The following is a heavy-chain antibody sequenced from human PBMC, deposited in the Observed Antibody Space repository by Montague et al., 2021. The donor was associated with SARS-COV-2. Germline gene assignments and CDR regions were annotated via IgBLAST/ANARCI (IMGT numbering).Heavy chain of an antibody. CDR3: ARGRTVTTFYYYYYGMDV. D-gene: IGHD4-17*01. V-gene: IGHV4-34*01. CDR1: GGSFSGYY. Sequence: SETLSLTCAVYGGSFSGYYWGWIRQPPGKGLEWIGEINHSGSTNYNPSLKGRVTISVDTSKNQFSLKLSSVTAADTAVYYCARGRTVTTFYYYYYGMDVWGQGTTVTVSS. CDR2: INHSGST. J-gene: IGHJ6*02.